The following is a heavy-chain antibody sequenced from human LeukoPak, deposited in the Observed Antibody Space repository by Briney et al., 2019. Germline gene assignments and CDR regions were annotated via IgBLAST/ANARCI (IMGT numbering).Heavy chain of an antibody. J-gene: IGHJ6*03. Sequence: GGSLRLSCTASGFTFSTYSMNWVRQAPGKGLEWVSYISSNGTTRYYADSLKGRFTISRDNAKNSLYLQMNSLRAEDTAVYYSARDAIMDVWGKGTTVTVSS. V-gene: IGHV3-48*01. CDR3: ARDAIMDV. CDR1: GFTFSTYS. CDR2: ISSNGTTR. D-gene: IGHD2-2*01.